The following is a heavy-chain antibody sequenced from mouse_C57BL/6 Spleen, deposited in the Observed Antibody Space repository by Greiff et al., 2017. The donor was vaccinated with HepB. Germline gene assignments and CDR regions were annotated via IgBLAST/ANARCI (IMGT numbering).Heavy chain of an antibody. CDR3: ARRDYGSSSSYWYFDV. Sequence: VQLQQSGPELVKPGASVKISCKASGYTFTDYYINWVKQRPGQGLEWIGWIYPGSGNTKYNEKFKGKATLTVDTSSSTAYMQLSSLTSEDSAVYFCARRDYGSSSSYWYFDVWGTGTTVTVSS. CDR2: IYPGSGNT. D-gene: IGHD1-1*01. CDR1: GYTFTDYY. J-gene: IGHJ1*03. V-gene: IGHV1-84*01.